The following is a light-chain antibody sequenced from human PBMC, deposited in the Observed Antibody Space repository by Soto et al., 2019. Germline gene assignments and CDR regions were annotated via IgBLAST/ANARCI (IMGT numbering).Light chain of an antibody. V-gene: IGKV3-20*01. CDR2: GAS. CDR1: QSVSSSD. J-gene: IGKJ2*01. Sequence: EIVLTQSPGTLSLSPGDRATLSCRASQSVSSSDLAWYQQKPGQAPRLLIYGASTRATGIPDRFSGSGSGTDFTLTISRLEPEGFAVYYCQQYGGSPLYTFGQGTKLEIK. CDR3: QQYGGSPLYT.